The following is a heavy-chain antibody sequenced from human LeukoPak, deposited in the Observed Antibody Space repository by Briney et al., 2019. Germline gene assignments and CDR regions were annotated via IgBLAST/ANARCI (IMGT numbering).Heavy chain of an antibody. V-gene: IGHV3-23*01. CDR1: GFTFSTDV. J-gene: IGHJ6*02. CDR2: ISGSGGNT. CDR3: AKVSGRIQIWPQPFGDGMDV. D-gene: IGHD3-10*01. Sequence: GGSLRLSCAASGFTFSTDVMSWVRQAPGKGLECVSAISGSGGNTYYADSVKGRFTISRDNSKNMLYLQMNSLRAEDTAVYYCAKVSGRIQIWPQPFGDGMDVWGQGTTVTVSS.